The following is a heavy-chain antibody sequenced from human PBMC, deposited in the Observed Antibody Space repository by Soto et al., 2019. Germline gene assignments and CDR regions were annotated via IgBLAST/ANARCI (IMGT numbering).Heavy chain of an antibody. CDR3: ARWYYYDSSGYNWFDP. D-gene: IGHD3-22*01. J-gene: IGHJ5*02. V-gene: IGHV3-74*01. CDR2: INSDGSST. CDR1: GFTFSSYW. Sequence: GSLRLSCAAPGFTFSSYWMHWVRQAPGKGLVWVSRINSDGSSTSYADSVKGRFTISRDNAKNTLYLQMNSLRAEDTAVYYCARWYYYDSSGYNWFDPWGQGTLVTVSS.